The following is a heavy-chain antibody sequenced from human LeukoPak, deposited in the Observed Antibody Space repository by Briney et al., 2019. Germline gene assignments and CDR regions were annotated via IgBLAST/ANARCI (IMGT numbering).Heavy chain of an antibody. V-gene: IGHV4-30-2*01. CDR2: IYHSGST. D-gene: IGHD3-10*01. J-gene: IGHJ3*02. CDR1: SGSISSGGYS. CDR3: ARAGLLWHDAFDI. Sequence: SETLSLTCAVSSGSISSGGYSWSWIRQPPGKGLQWIGYIYHSGSTYYNPSLKSRVTISVDRSKNQFSLKLSSVTAADTAVYYCARAGLLWHDAFDIWGQGTMVTVSS.